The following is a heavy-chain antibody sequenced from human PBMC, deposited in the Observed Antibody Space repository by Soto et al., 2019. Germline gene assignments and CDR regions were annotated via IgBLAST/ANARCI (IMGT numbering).Heavy chain of an antibody. CDR1: GFTVSSNY. Sequence: GGSLRLSCVASGFTVSSNYMSWVRQAPGKGLEWVSVIYSGGSTYYADSVKGRFTISRHNSKNTLYLQMNSLRAEDTAVYYCARVQFKGYSNYYFDYWGQGTLVTVSS. J-gene: IGHJ4*02. CDR3: ARVQFKGYSNYYFDY. V-gene: IGHV3-53*04. D-gene: IGHD4-4*01. CDR2: IYSGGST.